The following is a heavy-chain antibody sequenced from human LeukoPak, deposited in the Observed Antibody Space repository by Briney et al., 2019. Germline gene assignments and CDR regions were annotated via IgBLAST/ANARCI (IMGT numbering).Heavy chain of an antibody. J-gene: IGHJ4*02. CDR3: ARGVTYYYDNSGYVPYYFAH. CDR1: GYTFTRYD. D-gene: IGHD3-22*01. V-gene: IGHV1-8*01. Sequence: GASVKVSCKASGYTFTRYDINWVRQATGQGLEWMGWMNPKNGNTGYAQKFQGRVTMTRNTSISTAYMELSSLRSEDTAVYYCARGVTYYYDNSGYVPYYFAHWGQGTLVIVSS. CDR2: MNPKNGNT.